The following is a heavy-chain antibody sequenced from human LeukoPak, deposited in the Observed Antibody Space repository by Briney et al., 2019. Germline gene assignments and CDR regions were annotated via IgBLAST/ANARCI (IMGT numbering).Heavy chain of an antibody. CDR1: QFTFSNYW. V-gene: IGHV3-7*01. CDR2: IKRDGSQE. Sequence: SGGCLRLSCAASQFTFSNYWMSWVRQAPGKGLEWVAHIKRDGSQEQNEGSVKGLFTISRDNAKNSLYLQMSGLRVEDTAVYYCARGQTTFEVWGQGTLVTVSS. CDR3: ARGQTTFEV. D-gene: IGHD2/OR15-2a*01. J-gene: IGHJ4*02.